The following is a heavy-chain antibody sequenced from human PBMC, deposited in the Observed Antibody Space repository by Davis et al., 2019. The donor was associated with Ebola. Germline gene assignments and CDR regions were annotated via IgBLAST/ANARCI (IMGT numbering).Heavy chain of an antibody. Sequence: PSETLSLTCAVSGGSISSGGYSWSWIRQPPGKGLEWIGYIYHSGSTYYNPSLKSRVTISVDRSKNQFSLKLSSVTAADTAVYYCARGNYYDSRGVGKNYFDYWGQGTLVTVSS. CDR1: GGSISSGGYS. V-gene: IGHV4-30-2*01. CDR2: IYHSGST. D-gene: IGHD3-22*01. J-gene: IGHJ4*02. CDR3: ARGNYYDSRGVGKNYFDY.